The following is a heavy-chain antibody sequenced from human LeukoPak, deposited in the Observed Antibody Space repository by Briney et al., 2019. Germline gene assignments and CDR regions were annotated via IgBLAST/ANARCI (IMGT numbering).Heavy chain of an antibody. J-gene: IGHJ6*02. D-gene: IGHD3-10*01. CDR3: ARDPTYYYGSGSQQDYYGMDV. Sequence: GASVKVSCKASGYTFTSYGISWVRQAPGQGLEWMGWISAYNGNTNYAQKLQGRVTMTTDTSTSTAYMELRSLRSDDTAVYYCARDPTYYYGSGSQQDYYGMDVWGQGTTVTVSS. CDR1: GYTFTSYG. V-gene: IGHV1-18*01. CDR2: ISAYNGNT.